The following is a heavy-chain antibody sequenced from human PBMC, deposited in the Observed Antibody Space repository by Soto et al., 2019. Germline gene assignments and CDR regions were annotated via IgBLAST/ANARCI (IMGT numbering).Heavy chain of an antibody. CDR3: AKDLYDRLGMAFAI. CDR1: GFTFSSYA. D-gene: IGHD3-22*01. J-gene: IGHJ3*02. V-gene: IGHV3-23*01. CDR2: ISGSGGST. Sequence: XGSLILSCAASGFTFSSYAMSWVRQAPGKGLEWVSAISGSGGSTYYADSVKGRFTISRDNSKNTLYLQMNSLRAEDTAVYYCAKDLYDRLGMAFAIWGQGKMVTVSS.